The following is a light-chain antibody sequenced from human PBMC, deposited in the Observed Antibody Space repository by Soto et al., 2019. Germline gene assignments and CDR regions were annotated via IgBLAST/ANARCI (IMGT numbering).Light chain of an antibody. J-gene: IGKJ5*01. Sequence: EIVMTQSPATLSVSPGERATLSCRASQSVSSNFAWYQQKPGQAPRLLIYDASTRATGIADRFSGSGSGTDFTLTISRLEPEDFAVYYCQQYGSSLITFGQGTRLEI. CDR2: DAS. V-gene: IGKV3-20*01. CDR1: QSVSSN. CDR3: QQYGSSLIT.